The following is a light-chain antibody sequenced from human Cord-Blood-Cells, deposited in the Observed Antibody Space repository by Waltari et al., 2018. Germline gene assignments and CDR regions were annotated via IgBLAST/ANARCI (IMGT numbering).Light chain of an antibody. V-gene: IGLV2-23*01. J-gene: IGLJ2*01. CDR2: EGS. Sequence: QSALTQPASVSGSPGQSITISCTGTSSDVGSYNLVSWYQQHPGKAPKLMIYEGSKRPSGVSNRFSGSKSGHTASLTISGLQAEDEADYYCCSYAGSSTSHVVFGGGTKLTVL. CDR1: SSDVGSYNL. CDR3: CSYAGSSTSHVV.